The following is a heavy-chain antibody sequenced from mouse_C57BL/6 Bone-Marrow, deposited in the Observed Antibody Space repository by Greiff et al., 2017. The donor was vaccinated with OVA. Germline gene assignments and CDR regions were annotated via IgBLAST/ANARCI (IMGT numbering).Heavy chain of an antibody. CDR1: GFTFSDYY. D-gene: IGHD1-1*01. Sequence: EVNVVESEGGLVQPGSSMKLSCTASGFTFSDYYMAWVRQVPEKGLEWVANINYDGSSTYYLDSLKSRFIISRDNAKNILYLQMSSLKSEDTATYYCARDVITTVVATRDYWGQGTTLTVSS. CDR2: INYDGSST. CDR3: ARDVITTVVATRDY. J-gene: IGHJ2*01. V-gene: IGHV5-16*01.